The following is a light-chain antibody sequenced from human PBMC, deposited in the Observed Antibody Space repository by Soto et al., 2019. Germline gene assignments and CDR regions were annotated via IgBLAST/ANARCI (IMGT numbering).Light chain of an antibody. V-gene: IGKV3-15*01. Sequence: EILLTQFPAALSVSPGERATLSCRASQSVNTNLAWYQQKPGQPTSLLIYGASTRANGIPARFSGSGSGAEFTLTISSLQSQDFAVYDCQQYDSSLTWTFGQGTKVDIK. CDR2: GAS. CDR1: QSVNTN. CDR3: QQYDSSLTWT. J-gene: IGKJ1*01.